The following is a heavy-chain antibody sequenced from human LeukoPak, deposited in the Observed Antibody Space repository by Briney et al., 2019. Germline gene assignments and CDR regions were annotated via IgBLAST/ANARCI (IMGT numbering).Heavy chain of an antibody. J-gene: IGHJ4*02. CDR1: GGTFSSYA. CDR2: IIPIFGTA. V-gene: IGHV1-69*13. CDR3: ARDFSPYSSSWYIDY. D-gene: IGHD6-13*01. Sequence: ASVKVSCTASGGTFSSYAISWVRQAPGQGLEWMGGIIPIFGTANYAQKFQGRVTITADESTSTAYMELSSLRSEDTAVYYCARDFSPYSSSWYIDYWGQGTLVTVSS.